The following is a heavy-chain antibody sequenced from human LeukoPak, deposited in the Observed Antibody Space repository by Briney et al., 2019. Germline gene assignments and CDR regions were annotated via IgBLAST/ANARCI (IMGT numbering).Heavy chain of an antibody. D-gene: IGHD3-10*02. CDR2: ISGGST. V-gene: IGHV3-38-3*01. CDR1: GFTVSSNE. CDR3: AELGITMIGGV. J-gene: IGHJ6*04. Sequence: GGSLRLSCAASGFTVSSNEMSWVRQAPGKGLEWVSSISGGSTYYADSRKGRFTISRDNAKNSLYLQMNSLRAEDTAVYYCAELGITMIGGVWGKGTTVTISS.